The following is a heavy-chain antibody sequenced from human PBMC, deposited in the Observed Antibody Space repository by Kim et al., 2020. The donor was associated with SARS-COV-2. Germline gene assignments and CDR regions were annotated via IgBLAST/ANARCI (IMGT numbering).Heavy chain of an antibody. D-gene: IGHD1-20*01. CDR1: GGSISSSSYY. J-gene: IGHJ4*02. CDR3: ARSLSWPYNWNDPRPNRPFDY. CDR2: IYYSGST. Sequence: SETLSLTCTVSGGSISSSSYYWGWIRQPPGKGLEWIGSIYYSGSTYYNPSLKSRVTISVDTSKNQFSLKLSSVPAADTAVYYCARSLSWPYNWNDPRPNRPFDYWGQGTLVTVSS. V-gene: IGHV4-39*07.